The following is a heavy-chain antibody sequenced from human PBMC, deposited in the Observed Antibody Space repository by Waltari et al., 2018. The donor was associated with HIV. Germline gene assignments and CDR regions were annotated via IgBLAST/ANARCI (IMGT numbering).Heavy chain of an antibody. V-gene: IGHV1-18*01. Sequence: QVQLLQSGTAVRKPGASVKISCRTSGYTFNTHGVAWLRQAPGQGLEWMGWNRGNRCNRKYTQNLRGRDTMTMDASTSTGYMELRSLASDDTAIYYCARGVHIIIRPREGPSFNSPVFDVWGQGTKVIVSS. D-gene: IGHD6-6*01. CDR2: NRGNRCNR. CDR1: GYTFNTHG. J-gene: IGHJ3*01. CDR3: ARGVHIIIRPREGPSFNSPVFDV.